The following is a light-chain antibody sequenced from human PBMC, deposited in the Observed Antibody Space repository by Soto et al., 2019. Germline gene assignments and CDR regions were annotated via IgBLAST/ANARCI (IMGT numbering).Light chain of an antibody. V-gene: IGKV1-9*01. Sequence: DIQLTQSPSFLSASVGDRVTITCWASQGISSYLAWYQQKPGKAPKLLIYAASTLQSGVPSRFSGSGSGTEFTLTISSLQPEDFATYYCQQLNSYPPFFGPGTKVDIK. CDR1: QGISSY. CDR2: AAS. J-gene: IGKJ3*01. CDR3: QQLNSYPPF.